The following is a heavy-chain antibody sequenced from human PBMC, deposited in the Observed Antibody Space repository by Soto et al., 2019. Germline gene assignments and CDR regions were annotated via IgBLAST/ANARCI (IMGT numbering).Heavy chain of an antibody. CDR3: ARHVAAGRPAIDI. D-gene: IGHD6-13*01. CDR2: IYYTGST. V-gene: IGHV4-59*08. J-gene: IGHJ3*02. CDR1: GGSISSYY. Sequence: SETLSLTCTVSGGSISSYYWNWIRQPPGKGLEWIGYIYYTGSTNYNPSLKSRVSISVDTSKNQFSLNLNSVTAADTAVYYCARHVAAGRPAIDIRGQATMVTVSS.